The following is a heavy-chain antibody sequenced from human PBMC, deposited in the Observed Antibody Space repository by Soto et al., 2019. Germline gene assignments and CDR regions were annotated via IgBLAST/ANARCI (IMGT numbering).Heavy chain of an antibody. D-gene: IGHD6-19*01. CDR3: ARVPRSSGWYRDFDY. CDR2: INHSGST. J-gene: IGHJ4*02. CDR1: GGSFSGYY. V-gene: IGHV4-34*01. Sequence: QVQLQQWGAGLLKPSETLSLTCAVYGGSFSGYYWSWIHQPPGKGLEWIGEINHSGSTNYNPSLKSRVTISVDTSKNQFSLKLSSVTAADTAVYYCARVPRSSGWYRDFDYWGQGTLVTVSS.